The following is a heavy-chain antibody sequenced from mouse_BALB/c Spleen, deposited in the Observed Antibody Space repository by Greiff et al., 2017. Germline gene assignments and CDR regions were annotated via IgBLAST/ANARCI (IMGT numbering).Heavy chain of an antibody. CDR1: GYAFSSSW. J-gene: IGHJ4*01. V-gene: IGHV1-82*01. Sequence: VQLQQSGPELVKPGASVKISCKASGYAFSSSWMNWVKQRPGQGLEWIGRIYPGDGDTNYNGKFKGKATLTADKSSSTAYMQLSSLTSVDSAVYFCARWGDPPYAMDYWGQGTAVTVSS. CDR2: IYPGDGDT. CDR3: ARWGDPPYAMDY.